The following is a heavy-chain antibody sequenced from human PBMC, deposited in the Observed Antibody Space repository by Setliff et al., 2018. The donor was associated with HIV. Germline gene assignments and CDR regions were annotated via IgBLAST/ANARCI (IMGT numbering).Heavy chain of an antibody. J-gene: IGHJ4*02. CDR2: IKRKSDGGTA. D-gene: IGHD3-22*01. CDR3: AAPRSNLHDSTIAY. Sequence: GESLKISCTASGLKLSFSFAWLSWVRQVPGKGLEWVGRIKRKSDGGTADYGAPVQGRFTISRDDSKKTLYLQMNNLKTEDTGVYYCAAPRSNLHDSTIAYWGQGTQVTVSS. V-gene: IGHV3-15*01. CDR1: GLKLSFSFAW.